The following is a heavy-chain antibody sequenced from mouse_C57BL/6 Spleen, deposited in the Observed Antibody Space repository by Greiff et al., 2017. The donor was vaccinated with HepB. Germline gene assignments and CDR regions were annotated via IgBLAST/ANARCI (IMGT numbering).Heavy chain of an antibody. CDR3: ARPRYYGSSSYYFDY. CDR2: ISSGSSTI. J-gene: IGHJ2*01. D-gene: IGHD1-1*01. V-gene: IGHV5-17*01. CDR1: GFTFSDYG. Sequence: EVNLVESGGGLVKPGGSLKLSCAASGFTFSDYGMHWVRQAPEKGLEWVAYISSGSSTIYYADTVKGRFTISRDNAKNTLFLQMTSLRSEDTAMYYCARPRYYGSSSYYFDYWGQGTTLTVSS.